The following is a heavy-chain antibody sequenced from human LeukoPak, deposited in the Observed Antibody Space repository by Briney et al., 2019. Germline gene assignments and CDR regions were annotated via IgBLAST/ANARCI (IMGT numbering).Heavy chain of an antibody. CDR3: ARDLAGAGTFGVWNY. CDR2: INPNSGGT. D-gene: IGHD6-19*01. Sequence: ASVTVSCKASGYTFTGYYMHWVRQAPGQGLEWMGRINPNSGGTNYAQKFQGRVTMTRDTSISTAYMELSRLRSDDTAVYYCARDLAGAGTFGVWNYWGQGTLVTVSS. J-gene: IGHJ4*02. CDR1: GYTFTGYY. V-gene: IGHV1-2*06.